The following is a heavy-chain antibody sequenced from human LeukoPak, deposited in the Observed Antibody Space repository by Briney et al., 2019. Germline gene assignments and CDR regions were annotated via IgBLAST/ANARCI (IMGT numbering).Heavy chain of an antibody. Sequence: SETLSLTCTVSGGSLSSSSYYWGWIRQPPGNGLEWIGRIFYSGSTYYNPSLKSRVPISVDTSKNQFSLKLSSVTAADTAVYYCARAYGSGSSDYYYYMDVWGKGTTVTVSS. D-gene: IGHD3-10*01. J-gene: IGHJ6*03. CDR1: GGSLSSSSYY. CDR3: ARAYGSGSSDYYYYMDV. CDR2: IFYSGST. V-gene: IGHV4-39*07.